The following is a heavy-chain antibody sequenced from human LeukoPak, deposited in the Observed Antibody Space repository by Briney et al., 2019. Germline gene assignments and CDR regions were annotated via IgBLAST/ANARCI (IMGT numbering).Heavy chain of an antibody. D-gene: IGHD5-18*01. V-gene: IGHV4-61*02. CDR2: IYASGST. Sequence: PSQTLSLTCTVSGGSIRNLNYYWSWIRQPAGKGLEWIGRIYASGSTNYNPSLKSRVTISVDTSKNQFSLKLSSVTAADTAVYYCASGDTTMDFWGQGTLVTVSS. J-gene: IGHJ4*02. CDR3: ASGDTTMDF. CDR1: GGSIRNLNYY.